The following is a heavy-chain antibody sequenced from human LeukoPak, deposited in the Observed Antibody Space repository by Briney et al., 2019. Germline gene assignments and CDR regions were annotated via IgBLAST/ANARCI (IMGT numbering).Heavy chain of an antibody. CDR3: VKVGATTLDY. J-gene: IGHJ4*02. V-gene: IGHV3-30*02. D-gene: IGHD1-26*01. Sequence: GGSLRLSCAASGFTFSSYGMHWVRQAPGKGLEWVAFIRYDGSNKYYADSVKGRFTISRDNSKNTLYLQTNSLRAEDTAVYYCVKVGATTLDYWGQGTLVTVSS. CDR1: GFTFSSYG. CDR2: IRYDGSNK.